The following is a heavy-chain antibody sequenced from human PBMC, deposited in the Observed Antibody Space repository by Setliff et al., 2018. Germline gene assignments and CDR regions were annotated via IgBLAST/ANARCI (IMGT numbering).Heavy chain of an antibody. J-gene: IGHJ4*02. CDR2: VSWNSGNK. CDR1: GFTFDDYT. D-gene: IGHD5-12*01. V-gene: IGHV3-9*01. CDR3: ASSRTWIPVLDY. Sequence: HPGGSLRLSCVASGFTFDDYTMHWVRQAPGKGLEWVSVVSWNSGNKGYADSVKGRFTISRDNAKSSLYLQMNSLSAEDTAIYYCASSRTWIPVLDYCGQGTLVTVSS.